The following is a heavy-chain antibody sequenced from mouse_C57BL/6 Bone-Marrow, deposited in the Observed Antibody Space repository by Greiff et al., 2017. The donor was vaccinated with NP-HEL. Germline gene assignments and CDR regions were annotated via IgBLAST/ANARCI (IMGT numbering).Heavy chain of an antibody. CDR1: GYSITSGYY. J-gene: IGHJ1*03. V-gene: IGHV3-6*01. D-gene: IGHD2-3*01. Sequence: EVKLQESGPGLVKPSQSLSLTCSVPGYSITSGYYWNWIRQFPGNKLEWMGYISYDGSNNYNPSLKNRIPITRDTSKNQFFLKLNSVTTEDTATYYCARGIPDGYYANWYFDVWGTGTTVTVSS. CDR2: ISYDGSN. CDR3: ARGIPDGYYANWYFDV.